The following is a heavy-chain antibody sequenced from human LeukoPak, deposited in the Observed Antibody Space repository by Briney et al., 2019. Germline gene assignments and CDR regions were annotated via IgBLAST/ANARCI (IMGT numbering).Heavy chain of an antibody. J-gene: IGHJ4*02. D-gene: IGHD3-10*01. V-gene: IGHV4-39*01. CDR3: ARHARSYYEPFNY. Sequence: PSETLSLTCTVSGRSISSSSYCWGWVRQPPGKGLEWIGTIYYSGTTYYNPSLKSRVTIAVDSSKNQFSLELSSVTAADTAVYCCARHARSYYEPFNYWGQGTLVTVSS. CDR2: IYYSGTT. CDR1: GRSISSSSYC.